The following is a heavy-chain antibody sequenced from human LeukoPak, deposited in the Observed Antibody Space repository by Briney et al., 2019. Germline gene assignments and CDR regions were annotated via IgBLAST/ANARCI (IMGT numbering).Heavy chain of an antibody. D-gene: IGHD6-13*01. J-gene: IGHJ4*02. CDR1: GGSISSYY. CDR3: ARAQISSSWTPEFDY. CDR2: IYYSGST. V-gene: IGHV4-59*01. Sequence: SETLSLTCTVSGGSISSYYWSWIRQPPGKGLEWIGYIYYSGSTNYNPSLKSRVTISVDTSKNQFSLKLSSVTAADTAVYCCARAQISSSWTPEFDYWGQGTLVTVSS.